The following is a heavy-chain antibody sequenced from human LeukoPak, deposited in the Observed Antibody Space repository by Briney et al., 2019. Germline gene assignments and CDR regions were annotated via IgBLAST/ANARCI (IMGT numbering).Heavy chain of an antibody. CDR2: ISAYNGNT. D-gene: IGHD1-1*01. Sequence: ASVKVSCKASGYTFTNYAISWVRQAPGQGLEWMGWISAYNGNTNYAQNLQGRVTMTADTSTSTAYMELRSLRSDDTAVYYCAKRGATTGFDFWGQGTLVTVSS. CDR1: GYTFTNYA. J-gene: IGHJ4*02. CDR3: AKRGATTGFDF. V-gene: IGHV1-18*01.